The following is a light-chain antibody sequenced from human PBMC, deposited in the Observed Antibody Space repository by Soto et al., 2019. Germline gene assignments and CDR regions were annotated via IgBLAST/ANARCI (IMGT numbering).Light chain of an antibody. Sequence: DIQMTQSPSTLSASVGDRVTITCRASQSISSYLAWYQQKPGKAPKLLIYDASSLESGVTSRFSGSGSGTEFTPTISSLQPDDFATYYCQQYNSYSPWTFGQGTKVDIK. CDR2: DAS. CDR3: QQYNSYSPWT. J-gene: IGKJ1*01. CDR1: QSISSY. V-gene: IGKV1-5*01.